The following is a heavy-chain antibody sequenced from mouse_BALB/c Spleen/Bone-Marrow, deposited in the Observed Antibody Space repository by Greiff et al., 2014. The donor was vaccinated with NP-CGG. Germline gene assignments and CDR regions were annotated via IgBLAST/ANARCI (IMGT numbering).Heavy chain of an antibody. D-gene: IGHD3-3*01. Sequence: EVNLVESGGGLVQPGGSRKLSCAASGFTFSSFGMHWVRQAPEKGLEWVAYISSGSSTIYYADTMKGRFTISRDNPKNTLFLQMASRRSEDTAMYYCTRSGTLGSMDYWGQGTSVTVSS. CDR2: ISSGSSTI. J-gene: IGHJ4*01. V-gene: IGHV5-17*02. CDR3: TRSGTLGSMDY. CDR1: GFTFSSFG.